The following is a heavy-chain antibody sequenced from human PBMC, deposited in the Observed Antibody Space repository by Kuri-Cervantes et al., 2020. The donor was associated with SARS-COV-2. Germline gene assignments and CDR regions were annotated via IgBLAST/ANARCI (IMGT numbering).Heavy chain of an antibody. V-gene: IGHV3-66*01. J-gene: IGHJ4*02. CDR3: ARDSGRTSCLDY. CDR2: IYSGGST. CDR1: GFTVSSNY. D-gene: IGHD2-2*01. Sequence: GESLKISCAASGFTVSSNYMSWVRQAPGKGLEWVSVIYSGGSTYYADSVKGRFTISRDNSKNTLYLQMNSLRAEDTAVYYCARDSGRTSCLDYWGQGTLVTVSS.